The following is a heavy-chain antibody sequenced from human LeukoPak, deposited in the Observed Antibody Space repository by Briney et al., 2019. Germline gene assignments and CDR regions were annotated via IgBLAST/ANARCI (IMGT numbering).Heavy chain of an antibody. J-gene: IGHJ4*02. CDR3: AKRGYSYGSYYFDY. CDR2: VSGSGGSH. CDR1: GFTFSRYA. D-gene: IGHD5-18*01. Sequence: GGSLRLSCAASGFTFSRYAMSWLRQAPGKGLEWVSAVSGSGGSHYFADSVKGRFTISRDNSKNTLYLQMNSLRAHDTAVYYCAKRGYSYGSYYFDYWGQGTLVTVSS. V-gene: IGHV3-23*01.